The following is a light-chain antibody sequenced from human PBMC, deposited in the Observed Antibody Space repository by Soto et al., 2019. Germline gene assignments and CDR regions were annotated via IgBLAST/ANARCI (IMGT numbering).Light chain of an antibody. Sequence: SQMTQSPSTVSASVRDRVTITCRASQSISSYLNWYQQKPGKAPKLLIYAASSLQSGVPSRFSGSGSGTDFTLTISSLQPEDFATYYCQQSYSTPPWTFGQGTKVDI. CDR2: AAS. CDR3: QQSYSTPPWT. CDR1: QSISSY. J-gene: IGKJ1*01. V-gene: IGKV1-39*01.